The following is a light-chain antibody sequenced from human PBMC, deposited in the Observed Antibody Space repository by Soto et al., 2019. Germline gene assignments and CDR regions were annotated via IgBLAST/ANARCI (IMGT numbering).Light chain of an antibody. V-gene: IGKV1-5*03. CDR3: QQYKTYWYT. Sequence: DIQMTQSPSTLSASVGDRVTITCRASQSISSWLAWYQQKPGKAPKLLIYKASSLESGVPSRFSGRGSGTEFTLTISSLQPDDFATYYCQQYKTYWYTFGQGTKLEIK. CDR2: KAS. J-gene: IGKJ2*01. CDR1: QSISSW.